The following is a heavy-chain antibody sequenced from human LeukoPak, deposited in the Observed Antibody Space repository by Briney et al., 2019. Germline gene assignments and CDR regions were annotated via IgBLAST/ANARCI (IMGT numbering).Heavy chain of an antibody. Sequence: GGSLRLSCAASGFPFSNYGMHWVRQAPGKGLEWVAVISADGIDKYYADSVKGRFTISRDNSKNTLYLQMNSLRAEDTAVYYCAKDRQSGMIVVVPLDYWSQGTLVTVSS. CDR1: GFPFSNYG. V-gene: IGHV3-30*18. CDR2: ISADGIDK. D-gene: IGHD3-22*01. CDR3: AKDRQSGMIVVVPLDY. J-gene: IGHJ4*02.